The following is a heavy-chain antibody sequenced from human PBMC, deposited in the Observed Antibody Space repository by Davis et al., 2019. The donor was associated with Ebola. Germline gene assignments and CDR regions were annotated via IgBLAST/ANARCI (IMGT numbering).Heavy chain of an antibody. CDR1: GYTFTGSY. V-gene: IGHV1-2*02. CDR3: ARVDLAAAGPWSWFDP. CDR2: INPNSGGT. J-gene: IGHJ5*02. Sequence: ASVKVSCKASGYTFTGSYMHWVRQAPGQGLEWMGWINPNSGGTNYAQKFQGRVTMTRDTSISTAYMELSRLRSDDTAVYYCARVDLAAAGPWSWFDPWGQGTLVTVSS. D-gene: IGHD6-13*01.